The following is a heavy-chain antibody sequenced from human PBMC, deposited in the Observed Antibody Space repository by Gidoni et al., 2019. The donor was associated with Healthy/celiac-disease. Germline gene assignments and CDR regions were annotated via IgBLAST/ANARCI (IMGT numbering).Heavy chain of an antibody. V-gene: IGHV1-69*08. CDR2: IIPILGIA. D-gene: IGHD3-10*01. CDR3: AREGGSGSYSLWFDP. CDR1: GGTFSSYT. J-gene: IGHJ5*02. Sequence: QLQLVQSGAELQKPGSSVKVSCKASGGTFSSYTISWVRQAPGQGLEWMGRIIPILGIANYAQKFQGRVTITADKSTSTAYMELSSLRSEDTAVYYCAREGGSGSYSLWFDPWGQGTLVTVSS.